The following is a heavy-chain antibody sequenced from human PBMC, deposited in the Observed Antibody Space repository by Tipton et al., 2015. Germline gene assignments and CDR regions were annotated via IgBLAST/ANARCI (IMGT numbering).Heavy chain of an antibody. CDR1: GFSVSANY. J-gene: IGHJ4*02. Sequence: SLRLSCVASGFSVSANYMHWVRQAPGKGLEWVSTISGSASSTYYADSVKGRFTISRDNSKSTLYLQVNSLRAEDTAVYYCAKAPVEYGHYVSGWDHWGQGTLVTVST. CDR2: ISGSASST. V-gene: IGHV3-23*01. CDR3: AKAPVEYGHYVSGWDH. D-gene: IGHD4-17*01.